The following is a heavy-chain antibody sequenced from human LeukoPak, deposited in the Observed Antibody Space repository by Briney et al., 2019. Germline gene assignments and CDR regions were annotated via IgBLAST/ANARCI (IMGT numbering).Heavy chain of an antibody. J-gene: IGHJ6*02. V-gene: IGHV3-33*01. CDR2: IWXXGGNK. D-gene: IGHD3-10*01. CDR1: GFTFSTYG. CDR3: ARDPPDVYGSGSLTLYYYYYGMDV. Sequence: GRSLRLSCAASGFTFSTYGMHWVRQAPGKGLEWVAVIWXXGGNKYYADSVKGRFTISRDNSVDTLYLQMNSLGAEDTAVYYCARDPPDVYGSGSLTLYYYYYGMDVWGQGTTVTVSS.